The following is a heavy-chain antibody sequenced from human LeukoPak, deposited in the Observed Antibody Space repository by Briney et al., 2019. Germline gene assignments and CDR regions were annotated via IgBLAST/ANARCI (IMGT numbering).Heavy chain of an antibody. CDR3: AWDYCSSTSCLDY. CDR1: GFTFSSYW. V-gene: IGHV3-7*01. D-gene: IGHD2-2*01. Sequence: PGGSLRLSCAASGFTFSSYWMSWVRQAPGKGLEWVANIKQDGSEKYYVDSVKGRFTISRDNAKNSLYLQMNSLRAEDTAVYYCAWDYCSSTSCLDYWGQGTLVTVSS. J-gene: IGHJ4*02. CDR2: IKQDGSEK.